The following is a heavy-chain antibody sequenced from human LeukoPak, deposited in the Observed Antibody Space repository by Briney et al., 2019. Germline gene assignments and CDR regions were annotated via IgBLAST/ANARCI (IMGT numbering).Heavy chain of an antibody. J-gene: IGHJ5*02. V-gene: IGHV1-2*02. CDR1: GYTFTGYY. D-gene: IGHD2-15*01. Sequence: ASVKVSCKASGYTFTGYYMHWVRQAPGQGLEWMGWINPNSGGTNYAQKFQGRVTTTRDTSISTAYMELSRLRSDDTAVYYCARQDIVVVVAATSNWFDPWGQGTLVTVSS. CDR2: INPNSGGT. CDR3: ARQDIVVVVAATSNWFDP.